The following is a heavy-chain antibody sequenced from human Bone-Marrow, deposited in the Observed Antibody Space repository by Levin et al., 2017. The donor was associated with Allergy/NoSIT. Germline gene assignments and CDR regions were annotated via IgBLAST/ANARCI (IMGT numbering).Heavy chain of an antibody. CDR3: AKGAGWVAGAVALI. D-gene: IGHD6-19*01. V-gene: IGHV3-23*01. J-gene: IGHJ4*02. CDR2: ISGSGSST. CDR1: GFTFNSYA. Sequence: PGGSLRLSCAASGFTFNSYALSWVRQAPGKGLEWVSAISGSGSSTYYADSVKGRFTISSDNTKTTLYLQMNSLRAEDTAVYYCAKGAGWVAGAVALIWGQGTLVTVSS.